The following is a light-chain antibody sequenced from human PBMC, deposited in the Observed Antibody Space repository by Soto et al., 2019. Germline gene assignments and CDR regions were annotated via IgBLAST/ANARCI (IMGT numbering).Light chain of an antibody. CDR1: QSISTY. J-gene: IGKJ1*01. Sequence: DIQITPSPSSLSAYVGDRVTITCRASQSISTYLNWYLQKPGKAPNLLIYTTSILESGVPSRFSGSGSGTDFTLTISSLQPEDFATYFCQQSYSRPRTFGQGTKVDI. V-gene: IGKV1-39*01. CDR2: TTS. CDR3: QQSYSRPRT.